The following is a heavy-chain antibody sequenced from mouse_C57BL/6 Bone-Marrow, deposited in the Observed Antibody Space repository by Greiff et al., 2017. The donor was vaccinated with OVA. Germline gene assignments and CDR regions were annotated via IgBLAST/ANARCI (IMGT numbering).Heavy chain of an antibody. Sequence: QVQLKESGPGILQPSQTLSLTCSFSGFSLSTFGMGVGWIRQPSGKGLEWLAHIWWDDDKYYNPALKSRLTISKDTSKNQVFLKIANVDTADTATYYCARIMVGYYGSSYPFYFDYWGQGTTLTVSS. CDR2: IWWDDDK. CDR3: ARIMVGYYGSSYPFYFDY. V-gene: IGHV8-8*01. J-gene: IGHJ2*01. CDR1: GFSLSTFGMG. D-gene: IGHD1-1*01.